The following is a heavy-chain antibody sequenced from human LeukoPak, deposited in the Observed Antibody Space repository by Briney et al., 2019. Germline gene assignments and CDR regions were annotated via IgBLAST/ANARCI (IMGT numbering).Heavy chain of an antibody. V-gene: IGHV3-9*01. D-gene: IGHD3-22*01. CDR2: ISWNSGSI. J-gene: IGHJ6*02. Sequence: GGSLRLSCAASGVTFDDYAMRWVRQAPGKGLEWVSGISWNSGSIGYADSVKGRFSISRDNAKNSLYLQMNSLRAEDTALYYCAKGVRMTADNYYDSSGYYYYYYGMDVWGQGTTVTVSS. CDR3: AKGVRMTADNYYDSSGYYYYYYGMDV. CDR1: GVTFDDYA.